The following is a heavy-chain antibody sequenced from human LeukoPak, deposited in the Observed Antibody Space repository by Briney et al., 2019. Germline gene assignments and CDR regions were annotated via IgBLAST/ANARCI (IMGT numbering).Heavy chain of an antibody. Sequence: PSETLSLTCAVYGGSFSGYYWSWIRQPPGKGLEWIGEINHSGSTNYNPSLKSRVTISVDTSKNQFSLKLSPVTAADTAVYYCATRFWVPAASAFDIWGQGTMVTVSS. V-gene: IGHV4-34*01. CDR1: GGSFSGYY. J-gene: IGHJ3*02. CDR2: INHSGST. D-gene: IGHD2-2*01. CDR3: ATRFWVPAASAFDI.